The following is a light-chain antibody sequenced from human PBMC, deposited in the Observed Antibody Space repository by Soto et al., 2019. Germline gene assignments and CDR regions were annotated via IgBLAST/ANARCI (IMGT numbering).Light chain of an antibody. J-gene: IGKJ1*01. CDR3: QQRSNWPVT. CDR1: LSVSSN. Sequence: EIVMTQSPATLSVSPGERATLSCRASLSVSSNLAWYQQKPGQAPRLLIYGASTRATGIPARFSGSGSGTEFTLTISRLQSEDFAVYYCQQRSNWPVTFGQGTKVDIK. CDR2: GAS. V-gene: IGKV3-15*01.